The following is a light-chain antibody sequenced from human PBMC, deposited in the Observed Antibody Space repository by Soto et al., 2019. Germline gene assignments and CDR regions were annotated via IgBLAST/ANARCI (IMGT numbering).Light chain of an antibody. CDR1: SSNIGSNT. CDR2: SNN. V-gene: IGLV1-44*01. J-gene: IGLJ1*01. CDR3: AAWDDSLNGLV. Sequence: QSVLTQPPSASGTPGQRVTISCSGGSSNIGSNTVNWYQQLPGTAPTLLIYSNNQRPSGVPDRFSGSKSGTSASLAISGLQSEDEADYYCAAWDDSLNGLVFGTGTKVPVL.